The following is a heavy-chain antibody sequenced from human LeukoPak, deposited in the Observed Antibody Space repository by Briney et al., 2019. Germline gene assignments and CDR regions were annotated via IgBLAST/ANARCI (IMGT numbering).Heavy chain of an antibody. CDR1: GFTFSNYG. D-gene: IGHD3-22*01. CDR3: KKDPGTTIVAFDI. V-gene: IGHV3-38-3*01. Sequence: GGSLRLSCAASGFTFSNYGMNWVRQAPGKGLEWVSSISGGSTYYADSRKGRFTISRDNSKNTLHLQMNSLRAEDTAVYYCKKDPGTTIVAFDIWGQGTMVTVSS. CDR2: ISGGST. J-gene: IGHJ3*02.